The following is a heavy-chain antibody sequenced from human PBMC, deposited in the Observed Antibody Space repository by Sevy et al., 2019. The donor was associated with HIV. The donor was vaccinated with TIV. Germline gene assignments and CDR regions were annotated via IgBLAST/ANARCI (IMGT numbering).Heavy chain of an antibody. D-gene: IGHD1-26*01. V-gene: IGHV1-18*01. Sequence: ASVKVSCKASGYTFTNYHITWVRQAPGQGLEWMGWITPNNGNTNYPRRLQGRVTMTTDTSTATAYMELRSLRSDDTAVYYCARAPSGSQGPGQYFHHWGQGTLVTVSS. J-gene: IGHJ1*01. CDR3: ARAPSGSQGPGQYFHH. CDR1: GYTFTNYH. CDR2: ITPNNGNT.